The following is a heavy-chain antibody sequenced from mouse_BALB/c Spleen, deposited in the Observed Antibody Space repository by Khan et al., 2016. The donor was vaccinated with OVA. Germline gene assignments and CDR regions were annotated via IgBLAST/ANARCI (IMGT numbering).Heavy chain of an antibody. D-gene: IGHD2-4*01. J-gene: IGHJ3*01. V-gene: IGHV3-2*02. CDR1: GYSITSEYA. CDR3: ARKDYYDYDPFPY. CDR2: INYSGNT. Sequence: EVQLQESGPGLVKPSQSLSLTCTVTGYSITSEYAWNWLRPFPGNKLEWMGYINYSGNTRFNPSLKSRTSITRDTSKNQFFLQLNSVTTEDTATYYGARKDYYDYDPFPYWGQGTLVTVSA.